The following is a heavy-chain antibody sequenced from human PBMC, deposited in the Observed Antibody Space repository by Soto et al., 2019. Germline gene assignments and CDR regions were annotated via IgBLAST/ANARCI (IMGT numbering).Heavy chain of an antibody. J-gene: IGHJ4*02. CDR2: IYHSGST. D-gene: IGHD5-12*01. CDR1: GGSISSGGYS. V-gene: IGHV4-30-2*01. CDR3: AAGGGLPRYY. Sequence: QLQLQESGSGLVKPSQTLSLTCAVSGGSISSGGYSWSWIRQPPGKGLEWIGYIYHSGSTYYNPSLKSRVTIAVDRSKTQFSLKLRSVPAADTAVYYCAAGGGLPRYYWGQGTLVTVSS.